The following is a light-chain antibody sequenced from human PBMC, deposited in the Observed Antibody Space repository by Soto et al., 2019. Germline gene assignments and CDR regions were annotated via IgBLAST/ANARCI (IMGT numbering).Light chain of an antibody. CDR2: DAS. V-gene: IGKV1-33*01. CDR1: QDISNY. J-gene: IGKJ4*01. Sequence: DIQMTQSPSSLSASVGDRVTITCQASQDISNYLNWYQQKPGKAPKLLIYDASNLETGVPSRFSGSGSGTDFTFTISILQPEDIATYYCQQYDNPSLTFGAGTQVEIK. CDR3: QQYDNPSLT.